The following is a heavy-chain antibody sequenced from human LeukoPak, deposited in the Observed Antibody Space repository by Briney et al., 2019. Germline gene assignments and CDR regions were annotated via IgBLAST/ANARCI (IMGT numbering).Heavy chain of an antibody. CDR1: GLTFSSYA. CDR3: AKDLPNQYYYDSSGSSNWFDP. J-gene: IGHJ5*02. D-gene: IGHD3-22*01. Sequence: GGSLRLSCAASGLTFSSYAMSWVRQAPGKGLEWVSAIIGSGGSTYYADSVKGRFTISRDNSKNTLYLQMNSLRAEDTAVYYCAKDLPNQYYYDSSGSSNWFDPWGQGTLVTVSS. V-gene: IGHV3-23*01. CDR2: IIGSGGST.